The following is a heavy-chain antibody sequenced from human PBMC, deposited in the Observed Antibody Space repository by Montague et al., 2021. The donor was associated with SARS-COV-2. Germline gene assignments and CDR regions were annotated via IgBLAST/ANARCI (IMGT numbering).Heavy chain of an antibody. V-gene: IGHV4-39*01. Sequence: SETLSLTCTVPGGSISSSSYHWGWIRQPPGKGLEWIGSIYYSGXTXYXXXXKXRVTISVDTSKNQFSLKLSSVTAADTAVYYCARQDDILTGYYYYGMDVWGQGTTVTVSS. CDR2: IYYSGXT. J-gene: IGHJ6*02. CDR1: GGSISSSSYH. D-gene: IGHD3-9*01. CDR3: ARQDDILTGYYYYGMDV.